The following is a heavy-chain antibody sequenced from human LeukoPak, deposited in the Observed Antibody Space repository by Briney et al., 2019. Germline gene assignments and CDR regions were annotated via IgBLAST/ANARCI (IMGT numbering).Heavy chain of an antibody. CDR1: GFTFNYAW. CDR2: TVSEIDGGTT. J-gene: IGHJ6*02. Sequence: GGSLRLSCAASGFTFNYAWMSWVRQVPGKGLEWVGQTVSEIDGGTTDYATPVKGRFTTSRDDSKSTLYLQMNSLRIEDTAVYYCTTDEDWNYARKDVWGQGATVIVSS. V-gene: IGHV3-15*04. D-gene: IGHD1-7*01. CDR3: TTDEDWNYARKDV.